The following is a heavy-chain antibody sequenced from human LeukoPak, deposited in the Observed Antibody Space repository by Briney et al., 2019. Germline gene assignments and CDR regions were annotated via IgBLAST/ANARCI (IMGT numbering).Heavy chain of an antibody. CDR2: ISSSGSTI. J-gene: IGHJ4*02. CDR1: GFTFSSYE. CDR3: ARDNLDILTGYLTNYFDY. V-gene: IGHV3-48*03. D-gene: IGHD3-9*01. Sequence: GGSLRLSCAASGFTFSSYEMNWVRQAPGKGLEWVSYISSSGSTIYYADSVKGRFTISRDNAKNSLYLQMNSLRAEDTAVYYCARDNLDILTGYLTNYFDYWGQGTLVTVSS.